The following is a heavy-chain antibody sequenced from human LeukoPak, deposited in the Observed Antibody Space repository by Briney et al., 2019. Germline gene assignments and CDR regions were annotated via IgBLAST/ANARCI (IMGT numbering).Heavy chain of an antibody. CDR1: GYTFSGSY. D-gene: IGHD2-8*01. Sequence: ASVKVSCKASGYTFSGSYIHWVWQAPGQGLEWLGRINPNSGDTNYAQNLHGRVTMTRDTSIITAYMELDSLTSDNTAVYFCARSAEHCNNGVCFTDYYMDVWGKGTTVTVSS. J-gene: IGHJ6*03. CDR2: INPNSGDT. V-gene: IGHV1-2*06. CDR3: ARSAEHCNNGVCFTDYYMDV.